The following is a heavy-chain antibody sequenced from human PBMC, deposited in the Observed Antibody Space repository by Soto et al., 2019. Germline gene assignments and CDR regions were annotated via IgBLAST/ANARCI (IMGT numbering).Heavy chain of an antibody. CDR3: AREETTVDYYYCYMDV. CDR1: RVTLSSYT. CDR2: IIPILGIA. V-gene: IGHV1-69*04. D-gene: IGHD4-17*01. J-gene: IGHJ6*03. Sequence: SVKPTCKAPRVTLSSYTISWLRHTPGQGLEWMGRIIPILGIANYAQKFQGRVTITADKSTSTAYMELSSLRSEDTAVYYCAREETTVDYYYCYMDVWGKGTTITVSS.